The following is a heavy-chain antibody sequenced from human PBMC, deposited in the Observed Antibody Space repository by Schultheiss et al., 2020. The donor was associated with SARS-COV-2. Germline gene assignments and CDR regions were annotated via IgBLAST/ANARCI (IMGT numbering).Heavy chain of an antibody. D-gene: IGHD2-21*02. V-gene: IGHV3-23*01. CDR3: ARGPFCGSNCFPYYFDD. CDR1: GFIFSNYA. CDR2: MSGSGGDI. Sequence: GGSLRLSCAASGFIFSNYAMNWVRQAPGKGVEWVSAMSGSGGDIYYADSVKGRFTISRDNSKNTLYLQMNSLRAEDTAVYYCARGPFCGSNCFPYYFDDWGQGTLVTVSS. J-gene: IGHJ4*02.